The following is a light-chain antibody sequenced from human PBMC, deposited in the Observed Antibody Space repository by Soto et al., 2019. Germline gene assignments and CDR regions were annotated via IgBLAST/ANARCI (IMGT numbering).Light chain of an antibody. CDR2: DAS. CDR3: QQYNSYSLT. CDR1: QSISSW. J-gene: IGKJ4*01. V-gene: IGKV1-5*01. Sequence: DIQMTQSPSTVSVSVGDRVTITCRASQSISSWLAWYQQKPGKAPKLLIYDASSLESGVPSRFSGSGSGTEFTLTISSLQPDDFATYYCQQYNSYSLTFGGGTKVDIK.